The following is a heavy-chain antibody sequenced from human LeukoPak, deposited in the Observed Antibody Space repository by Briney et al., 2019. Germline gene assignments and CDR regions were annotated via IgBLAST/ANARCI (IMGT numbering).Heavy chain of an antibody. D-gene: IGHD6-19*01. J-gene: IGHJ3*02. V-gene: IGHV1-2*02. CDR2: INPNSGGT. CDR3: AREQPYLSSGWHRGDAFDI. Sequence: ASVKVSCKASGYTFTGYYMHWVRQAPGQGLEWMGWINPNSGGTNYAQKFQGRGTMTRDTSISTAYTELSRLRSDDTAVYYCAREQPYLSSGWHRGDAFDIWGQGTMVTVSS. CDR1: GYTFTGYY.